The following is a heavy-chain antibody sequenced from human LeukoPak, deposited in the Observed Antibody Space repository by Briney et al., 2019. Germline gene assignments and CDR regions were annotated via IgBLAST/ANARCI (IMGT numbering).Heavy chain of an antibody. CDR2: IYYSGST. CDR3: ARGSGYYLPFDY. V-gene: IGHV4-31*03. CDR1: GGSISSGGYY. Sequence: SETLSLTCTVSGGSISSGGYYWSWIRQHPGTGLEWIGYIYYSGSTYYNPSLKSRVTISVDTSKNQFSLKLSSVTAADTAVYYCARGSGYYLPFDYWGQGTLVTVSS. D-gene: IGHD3-22*01. J-gene: IGHJ4*02.